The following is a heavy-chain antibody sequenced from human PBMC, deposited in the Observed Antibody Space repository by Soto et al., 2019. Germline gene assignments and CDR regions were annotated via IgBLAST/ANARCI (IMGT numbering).Heavy chain of an antibody. D-gene: IGHD1-26*01. CDR2: IYYSGST. CDR3: ARSGSWYYYGMDV. Sequence: LSLTCTVSGGSISSYYWSWIRQPPGKGLEWIGYIYYSGSTNYNPSLKSRVTISVDTSKNQFSLKLSSVTAADTAVYYCARSGSWYYYGMDVWGQGTTVTVSS. CDR1: GGSISSYY. V-gene: IGHV4-59*01. J-gene: IGHJ6*02.